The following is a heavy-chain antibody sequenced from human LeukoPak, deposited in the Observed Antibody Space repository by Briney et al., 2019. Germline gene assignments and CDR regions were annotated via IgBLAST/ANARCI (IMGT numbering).Heavy chain of an antibody. D-gene: IGHD1-7*01. CDR2: IYSSGNT. Sequence: SETLSLTCTVAGGSISNYYWSWIRQPPGKGLEWIGYIYSSGNTNYNPSLKSRVTISRDTSKNAISLKLSSVTPADPAVYHCARDVRPHSGTPGLDSWGQGTLVTVSS. CDR1: GGSISNYY. J-gene: IGHJ5*01. V-gene: IGHV4-59*01. CDR3: ARDVRPHSGTPGLDS.